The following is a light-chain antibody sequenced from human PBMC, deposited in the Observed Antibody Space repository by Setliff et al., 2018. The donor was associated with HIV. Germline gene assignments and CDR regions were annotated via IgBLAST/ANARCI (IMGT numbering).Light chain of an antibody. Sequence: SYELTQPPSVSVAPGKTARISCGGTKIGTQTVHWYQQKAVQAPLLVINYDTERPSGIPARFSGSNSGNPATLIISWVEVGDEADYYCQVWDSTSAHPYVFGTGTKVTV. CDR1: KIGTQT. V-gene: IGLV3-21*04. CDR2: YDT. J-gene: IGLJ1*01. CDR3: QVWDSTSAHPYV.